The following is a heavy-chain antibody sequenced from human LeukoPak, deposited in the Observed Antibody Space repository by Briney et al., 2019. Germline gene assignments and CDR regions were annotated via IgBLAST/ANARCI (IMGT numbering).Heavy chain of an antibody. Sequence: SETLSLTCTVSGGSISSGGYYWSWIRQHPGKGLEWIGSIYYSGSTNYNPSLQGRVTISLDTSRNQFSLKLSSVTAADTAVYYCAKSRVSSWGAIDYWGQGTLLTVSS. J-gene: IGHJ4*02. V-gene: IGHV4-31*03. CDR3: AKSRVSSWGAIDY. D-gene: IGHD6-13*01. CDR2: IYYSGST. CDR1: GGSISSGGYY.